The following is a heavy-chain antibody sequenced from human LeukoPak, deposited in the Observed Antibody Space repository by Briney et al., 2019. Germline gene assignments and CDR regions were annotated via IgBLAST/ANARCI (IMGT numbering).Heavy chain of an antibody. Sequence: SGGSLRLSCAASGFTFSSYAVSWVRQAPGKGLAWVSTISGGSGSTYCADSVKGRFTISRDNSKNTLYLQMNSLRDEDTAVYYCAKHRIESGGYHSTDWGQGTLVTVSS. CDR1: GFTFSSYA. CDR3: AKHRIESGGYHSTD. D-gene: IGHD3-22*01. V-gene: IGHV3-23*01. J-gene: IGHJ4*02. CDR2: ISGGSGST.